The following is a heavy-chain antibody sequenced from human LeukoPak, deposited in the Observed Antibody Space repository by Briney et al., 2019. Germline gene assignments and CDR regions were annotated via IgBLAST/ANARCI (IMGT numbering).Heavy chain of an antibody. Sequence: AASVKVSCKASGGTFSSYGISWVRQAPGQGLEWMGWISAYNGNTNYAQKLQGRVTMTTDTSTSTAYMELRSLRSDDTAVYYCARQNSAAGFDYWGQGTLVTVSS. CDR2: ISAYNGNT. CDR1: GGTFSSYG. V-gene: IGHV1-18*01. CDR3: ARQNSAAGFDY. D-gene: IGHD6-13*01. J-gene: IGHJ4*02.